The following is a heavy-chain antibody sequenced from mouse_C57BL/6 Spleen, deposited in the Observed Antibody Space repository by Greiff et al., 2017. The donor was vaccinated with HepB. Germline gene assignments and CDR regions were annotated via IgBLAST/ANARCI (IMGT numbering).Heavy chain of an antibody. CDR2: IYPRSGNT. Sequence: QVQLQQSGAELARPGASVKLSCKASGYTFTSYGISWVKQRTGQGLEWIGEIYPRSGNTYYNEKFKGKATLTADKSSSTAYMELRSLTSEDSAVYFCARRREYDRDYYAMDYWGQGTSVTVSS. D-gene: IGHD2-14*01. CDR1: GYTFTSYG. CDR3: ARRREYDRDYYAMDY. V-gene: IGHV1-81*01. J-gene: IGHJ4*01.